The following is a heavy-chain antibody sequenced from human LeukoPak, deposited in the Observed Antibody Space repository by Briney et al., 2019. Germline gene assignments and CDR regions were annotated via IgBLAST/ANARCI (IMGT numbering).Heavy chain of an antibody. CDR2: ISGSGGNT. CDR3: AKARSGFTYGFDY. CDR1: GFTFSSYA. V-gene: IGHV3-23*01. Sequence: GGSLRLSCAASGFTFSSYAMSWVRQAPGKGLEWVSTISGSGGNTYYADSVKGRFTISRDNSKNTLFLQMNSLRAEDTAVYYCAKARSGFTYGFDYWGQGTLVTVSS. J-gene: IGHJ4*02. D-gene: IGHD5-18*01.